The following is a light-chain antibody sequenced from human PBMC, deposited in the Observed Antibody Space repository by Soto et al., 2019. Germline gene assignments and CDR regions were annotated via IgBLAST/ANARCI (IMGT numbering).Light chain of an antibody. CDR2: AAS. J-gene: IGKJ1*01. Sequence: DIQMTQSPSSLSASVGDIITITCRASQSISNYLNWYQHKPGKAPKLLIYAASGLQSGVPSRFSGSGSGTDFTLTISSLQVEDFATYYCQQSYRTPQTFGQGTKVEI. V-gene: IGKV1-39*01. CDR3: QQSYRTPQT. CDR1: QSISNY.